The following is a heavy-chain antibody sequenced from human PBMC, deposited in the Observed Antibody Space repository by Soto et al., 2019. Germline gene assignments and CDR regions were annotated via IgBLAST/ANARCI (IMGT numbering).Heavy chain of an antibody. Sequence: ASVKVSCKASGYTFTSYYMHWVRQAPGQGLEWMGIINPSGGSTSYAQKFQGRVAMTRDTSTSTVYMELSSLRSEDTAVYYCATGSQWLAQIDYWGQGTLVTVSS. CDR2: INPSGGST. D-gene: IGHD6-19*01. J-gene: IGHJ4*02. CDR3: ATGSQWLAQIDY. CDR1: GYTFTSYY. V-gene: IGHV1-46*01.